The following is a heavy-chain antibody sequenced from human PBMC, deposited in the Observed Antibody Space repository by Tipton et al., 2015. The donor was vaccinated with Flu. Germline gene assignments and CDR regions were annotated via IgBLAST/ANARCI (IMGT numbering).Heavy chain of an antibody. CDR2: ISNSGSS. Sequence: TLSLTCSVSGDSISSFYWSWIRQPPGKGLEWIAYISNSGSSNYNPSLKSRITVSVDTSKNQFSSILSSVTAADTAVYYCARSSRGWYRAMFDWGQGTLVTVSS. CDR1: GDSISSFY. J-gene: IGHJ4*02. CDR3: ARSSRGWYRAMFD. V-gene: IGHV4-59*01. D-gene: IGHD6-19*01.